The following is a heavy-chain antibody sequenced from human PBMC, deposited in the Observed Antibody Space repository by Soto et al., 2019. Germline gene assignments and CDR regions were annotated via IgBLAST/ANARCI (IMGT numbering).Heavy chain of an antibody. Sequence: PSETLSLTCAVYGGSFSGYYWSWIRQPPGKGLEWIGEINHSGSTNYNPSLKSRVTISVDTSKNQFSLKLSSVTAADTAVYYCARGTVVVPAAAGGMDVWGQGTTVTVSS. V-gene: IGHV4-34*01. CDR2: INHSGST. D-gene: IGHD2-2*01. J-gene: IGHJ6*02. CDR1: GGSFSGYY. CDR3: ARGTVVVPAAAGGMDV.